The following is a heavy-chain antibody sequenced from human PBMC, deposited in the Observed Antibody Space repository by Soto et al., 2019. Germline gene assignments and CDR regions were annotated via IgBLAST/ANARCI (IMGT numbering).Heavy chain of an antibody. D-gene: IGHD1-26*01. CDR2: VHYSGNT. J-gene: IGHJ5*02. V-gene: IGHV4-59*08. CDR1: GGSISRYY. CDR3: ARRLVVSGSPTWFDP. Sequence: XXTLSLTCTVSGGSISRYYWIWIRKPPGKGLEWIGHVHYSGNTVYNASLKSRVTISVETSKNQFSLRLTSVTAEDTAVYYCARRLVVSGSPTWFDPWGQGFLVTVSS.